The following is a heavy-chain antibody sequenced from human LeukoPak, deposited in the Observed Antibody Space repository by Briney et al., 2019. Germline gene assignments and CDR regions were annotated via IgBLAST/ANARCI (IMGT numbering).Heavy chain of an antibody. D-gene: IGHD3-22*01. V-gene: IGHV1-18*01. CDR2: ISAYNGDT. CDR3: ARAHYYDSSGPYNWFDP. Sequence: ASVKVSCKASGYTFTSYGINWVRQAPGQGLEWMGWISAYNGDTNYAQKFQGRVTMTRNTSISTAYMELSSLRSEDTAVYYCARAHYYDSSGPYNWFDPWGQGTLVTVSS. J-gene: IGHJ5*02. CDR1: GYTFTSYG.